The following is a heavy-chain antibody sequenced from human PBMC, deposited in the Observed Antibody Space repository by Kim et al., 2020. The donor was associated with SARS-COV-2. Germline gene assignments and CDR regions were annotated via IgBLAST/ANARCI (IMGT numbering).Heavy chain of an antibody. J-gene: IGHJ1*01. V-gene: IGHV3-9*01. D-gene: IGHD6-13*01. CDR3: TKDIDASGIAADGYFQH. Sequence: SVMGRFTISRDNAKNSLSLEMNSLQPEDTAFYYCTKDIDASGIAADGYFQHWGQGTLVTVS.